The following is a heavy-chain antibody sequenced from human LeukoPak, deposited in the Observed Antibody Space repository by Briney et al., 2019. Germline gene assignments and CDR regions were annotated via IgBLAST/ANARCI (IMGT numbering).Heavy chain of an antibody. CDR2: IYYSGST. CDR3: ARGSGVQYFGEPLDNWLDP. CDR1: GGSISNYY. Sequence: PSETLSLTCTVSGGSISNYYWSWIRQPPGKGLEWIGSIYYSGSTIYNPSLKNRVTISVDTSTNQFSLKLSSTTAADTALYFCARGSGVQYFGEPLDNWLDPWGQGTLVTVSS. V-gene: IGHV4-59*01. J-gene: IGHJ5*02. D-gene: IGHD3-10*01.